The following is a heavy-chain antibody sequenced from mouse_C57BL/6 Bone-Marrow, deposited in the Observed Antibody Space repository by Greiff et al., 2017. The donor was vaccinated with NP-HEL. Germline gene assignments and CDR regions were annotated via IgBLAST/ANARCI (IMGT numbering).Heavy chain of an antibody. CDR2: INPSSGYT. J-gene: IGHJ2*01. V-gene: IGHV1-7*01. Sequence: VQLQQPGAELAKPGASVKLSCKASGYTFTSYWMHWVKQRPGQGLEWIGYINPSSGYTKYNQKFKGKATLIADKSSSTAYMQLSSLTYEDSAVYYRERRSPYYDNDEWGQGTTVTVSS. CDR1: GYTFTSYW. D-gene: IGHD2-4*01. CDR3: ERRSPYYDNDE.